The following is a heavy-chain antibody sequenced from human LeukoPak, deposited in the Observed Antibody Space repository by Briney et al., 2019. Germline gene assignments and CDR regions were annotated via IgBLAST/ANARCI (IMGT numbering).Heavy chain of an antibody. Sequence: SVKVSRKASGGTFSSYAISWVRQAPGQGLEWMGGIIPIFGSANCARKFQGRVTITADKSTSTAYMELSSLRSEDTAVYYCATRAAGIPTRPAYYYYYMDVWGKGTTVTVSS. J-gene: IGHJ6*03. V-gene: IGHV1-69*06. CDR2: IIPIFGSA. CDR3: ATRAAGIPTRPAYYYYYMDV. D-gene: IGHD6-6*01. CDR1: GGTFSSYA.